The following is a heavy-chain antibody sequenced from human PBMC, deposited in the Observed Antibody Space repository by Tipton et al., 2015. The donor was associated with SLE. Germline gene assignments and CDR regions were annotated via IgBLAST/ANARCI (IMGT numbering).Heavy chain of an antibody. J-gene: IGHJ6*03. CDR2: IDTSSDYM. D-gene: IGHD6-13*01. Sequence: SLRLSCAASGFTFGSYTMNWVRQAPGKELEWVSAIDTSSDYMFYADSVKGRFTISRDNAKNSLHLQMNSLRAEDTVVYYCARVGQQLALYYYMDVWGKGTTVTVSS. CDR3: ARVGQQLALYYYMDV. CDR1: GFTFGSYT. V-gene: IGHV3-21*01.